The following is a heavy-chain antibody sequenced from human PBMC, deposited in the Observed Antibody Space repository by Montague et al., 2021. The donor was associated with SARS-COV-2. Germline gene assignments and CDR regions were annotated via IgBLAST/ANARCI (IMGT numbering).Heavy chain of an antibody. V-gene: IGHV3-66*02. J-gene: IGHJ6*02. CDR3: ARDQRRYGSGSYYGPHYYYYGMDV. Sequence: SLRLFCAASGFTVSSNYMSWVRQAPGKGLEWVSVIYSGGSTYYAYSVNGRFTISRDNSKNTLYLQMNSLRAEDTAVYYCARDQRRYGSGSYYGPHYYYYGMDVWGQGTTVTVSS. CDR2: IYSGGST. CDR1: GFTVSSNY. D-gene: IGHD3-10*01.